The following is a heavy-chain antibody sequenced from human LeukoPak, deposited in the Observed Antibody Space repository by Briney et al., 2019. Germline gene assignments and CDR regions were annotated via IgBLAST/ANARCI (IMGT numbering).Heavy chain of an antibody. CDR3: TTLVGDYYYYYMDV. Sequence: GSLRLSCAASGFTFSNAWMSWVRQAPGKGLEWAGRIKSKTDGGTTDYAAPVKGRFTISRDDSKNTLYLQMNSLKTEDTAVYYCTTLVGDYYYYYMDVWGKGTTVTVSS. D-gene: IGHD1-26*01. CDR2: IKSKTDGGTT. J-gene: IGHJ6*03. CDR1: GFTFSNAW. V-gene: IGHV3-15*01.